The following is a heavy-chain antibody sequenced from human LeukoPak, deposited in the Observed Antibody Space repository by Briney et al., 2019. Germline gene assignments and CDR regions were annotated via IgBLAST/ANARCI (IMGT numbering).Heavy chain of an antibody. CDR3: AKTYFYGSGSYYPAHY. J-gene: IGHJ4*02. V-gene: IGHV5-51*01. D-gene: IGHD3-10*01. CDR2: IYPGDSDT. CDR1: GYSFTSYW. Sequence: GESLKISCKGCGYSFTSYWIGWVRQMPGKGLEWMGIIYPGDSDTRYSPSFQGQVIISADKSISTAYLQWSSLKASDIGMNYGAKTYFYGSGSYYPAHYWGQGTLVTVSS.